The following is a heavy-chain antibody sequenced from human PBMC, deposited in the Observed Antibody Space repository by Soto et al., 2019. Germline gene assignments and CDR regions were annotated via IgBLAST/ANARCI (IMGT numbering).Heavy chain of an antibody. D-gene: IGHD4-4*01. CDR3: ARVAGLQRYYYYGMDV. CDR2: IYHSGST. J-gene: IGHJ6*02. Sequence: SENLSLTCAVSRGSLSSGGYSWGWVRQPPGKGLEWIGYIYHSGSTYYNPSLKSRVTISVDRSKNQFSLKLSSVTAADTAVYYCARVAGLQRYYYYGMDVWGQGTTVTVSS. V-gene: IGHV4-30-2*01. CDR1: RGSLSSGGYS.